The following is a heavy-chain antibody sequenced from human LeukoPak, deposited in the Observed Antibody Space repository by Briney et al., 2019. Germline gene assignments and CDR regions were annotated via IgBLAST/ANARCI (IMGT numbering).Heavy chain of an antibody. Sequence: SETLSLTCTVSGGSISSGDYYWSWIRQPPGKGLEWIGYIYHSGSTYYNPSLKSRVTISVDRSKNQFSLKLSSVTAADTAVYYCAGGPYYGSGSYSYWGQGTLVTVSS. D-gene: IGHD3-10*01. CDR3: AGGPYYGSGSYSY. V-gene: IGHV4-30-2*01. CDR1: GGSISSGDYY. CDR2: IYHSGST. J-gene: IGHJ4*02.